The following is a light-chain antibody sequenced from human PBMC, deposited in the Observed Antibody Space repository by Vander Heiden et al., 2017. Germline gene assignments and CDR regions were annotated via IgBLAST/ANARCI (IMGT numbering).Light chain of an antibody. CDR1: SSDVGGYNY. CDR3: SSYTSSSTV. CDR2: DVS. V-gene: IGLV2-14*03. J-gene: IGLJ1*01. Sequence: QSALTQPAPVPGSPGRAITISCTGTSSDVGGYNYVSWYQQHPGKAPKLRIYDVSNRPSGVSNRFSGSKSGNTASLTISGLQAEDEADYYCSSYTSSSTVFGTGTKVTVL.